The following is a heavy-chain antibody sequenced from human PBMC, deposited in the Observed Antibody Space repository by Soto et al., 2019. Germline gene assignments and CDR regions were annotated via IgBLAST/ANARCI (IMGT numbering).Heavy chain of an antibody. V-gene: IGHV3-30-3*01. CDR1: GFTFSSYA. CDR3: ARGKGWPAAAGPIFDY. Sequence: QVQLVESGGGVVQPGRSLRLSCAASGFTFSSYAMHWVRQAPGKGLEWVAVISYDGSNKYYADSVKGRFTISRGNSKNTLYLQMNSLRAEDTAVYYCARGKGWPAAAGPIFDYWGQGTLVTVSS. CDR2: ISYDGSNK. J-gene: IGHJ4*02. D-gene: IGHD6-13*01.